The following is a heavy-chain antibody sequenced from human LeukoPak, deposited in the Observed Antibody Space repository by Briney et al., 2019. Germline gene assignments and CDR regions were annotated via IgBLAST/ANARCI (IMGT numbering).Heavy chain of an antibody. CDR2: ISSSSSYI. CDR1: GFTFSSYS. Sequence: GGSLRLSCAASGFTFSSYSMNWVRRAPGKGLEWVSSISSSSSYIYYADSVKGRFTISRDNAKNSLYLQMNSLRAEDTAVYYCVPLNWNPPGDFDRWGQGTLVTVSS. J-gene: IGHJ4*02. CDR3: VPLNWNPPGDFDR. V-gene: IGHV3-21*01. D-gene: IGHD1-20*01.